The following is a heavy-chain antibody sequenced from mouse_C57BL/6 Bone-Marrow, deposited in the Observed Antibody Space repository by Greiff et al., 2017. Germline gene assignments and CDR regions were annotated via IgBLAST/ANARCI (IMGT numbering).Heavy chain of an antibody. Sequence: EVQLQQSGAELVRPGASVKLSCTASGFNITDDYMHWVKQRPEQGLEWIGWFDPENGDNEYASKFQGKATITADTSSNTAYLELSSLTSEDAAVYSCTVWVRQGVVADWGQGNRVMVSA. V-gene: IGHV14-4*01. J-gene: IGHJ3*01. CDR2: FDPENGDN. CDR3: TVWVRQGVVAD. CDR1: GFNITDDY. D-gene: IGHD2-1*01.